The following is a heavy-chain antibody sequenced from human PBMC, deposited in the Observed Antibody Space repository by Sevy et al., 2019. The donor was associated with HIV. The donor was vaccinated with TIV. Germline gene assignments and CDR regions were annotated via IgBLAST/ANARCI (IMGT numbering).Heavy chain of an antibody. CDR3: AKEDTSGFY. D-gene: IGHD3-22*01. CDR1: GFTFISYS. CDR2: ISSSGGST. Sequence: GGSLRLSCAASGFTFISYSMSWVRQAPGKGLEWVSSISSSGGSTYYADSVKGRFTISRDNSNNILDLQMNSLRADDTAVYYCAKEDTSGFYWSQGTLVTVSS. J-gene: IGHJ4*02. V-gene: IGHV3-23*01.